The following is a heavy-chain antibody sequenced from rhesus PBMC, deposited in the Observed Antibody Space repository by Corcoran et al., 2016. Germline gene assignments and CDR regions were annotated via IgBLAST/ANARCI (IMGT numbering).Heavy chain of an antibody. J-gene: IGHJ6*01. CDR3: ARGNYVNALDS. Sequence: QVLLQESGPTVVVPSETLSLTCTVSGGSISSTNWWTWIRQSPGKGLEWIGGVYGSGGNTEYNPSLKSRVTISKDPSRHQFSLKMTSVTAADTAVFYCARGNYVNALDSWGQGVVVTVS. CDR1: GGSISSTNW. D-gene: IGHD1-26*01. V-gene: IGHV4-93*01. CDR2: VYGSGGNT.